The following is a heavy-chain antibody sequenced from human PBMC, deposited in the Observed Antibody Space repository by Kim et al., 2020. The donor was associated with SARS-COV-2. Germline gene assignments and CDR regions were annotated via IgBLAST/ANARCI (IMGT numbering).Heavy chain of an antibody. Sequence: GGSLRLSCAASGFTFSDYYMSWIRQAPGKGLEWVSYISSSGSTIYYADSVKGRFTISGDNAKNSLYLQMNSLRAEDTAVYYCAVAYGSGSSSFDYWGQGTLVTVSS. CDR1: GFTFSDYY. CDR2: ISSSGSTI. CDR3: AVAYGSGSSSFDY. D-gene: IGHD3-10*01. V-gene: IGHV3-11*01. J-gene: IGHJ4*02.